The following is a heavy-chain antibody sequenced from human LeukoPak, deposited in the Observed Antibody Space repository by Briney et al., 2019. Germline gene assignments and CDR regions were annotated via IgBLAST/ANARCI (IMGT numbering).Heavy chain of an antibody. CDR3: AKDLLYSGKYPDAFDI. CDR2: ISSSSSYI. J-gene: IGHJ3*02. Sequence: GGSLRLSCAASGFTFSSYSMNWVRQAPGKGLEWVSSISSSSSYIYYTDSVKGRFTISRDNSKNTLYLQMNSLRAEDTAVYYCAKDLLYSGKYPDAFDIWGQGTMVTVSS. V-gene: IGHV3-21*01. D-gene: IGHD1-26*01. CDR1: GFTFSSYS.